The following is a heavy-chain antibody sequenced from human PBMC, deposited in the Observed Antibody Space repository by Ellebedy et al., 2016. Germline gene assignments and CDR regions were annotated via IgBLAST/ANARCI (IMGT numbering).Heavy chain of an antibody. Sequence: GGSLRLSXAASGFTFSNYWMHWVRQAPGKGLEWVADIKEDGSEKYYVDSVKGRFTVSRDNAKNSLYLHMNSLRAEDTAIYYCARDPDTANKIDYWGQGTLVTVSA. CDR1: GFTFSNYW. CDR3: ARDPDTANKIDY. V-gene: IGHV3-7*01. D-gene: IGHD5-18*01. CDR2: IKEDGSEK. J-gene: IGHJ4*02.